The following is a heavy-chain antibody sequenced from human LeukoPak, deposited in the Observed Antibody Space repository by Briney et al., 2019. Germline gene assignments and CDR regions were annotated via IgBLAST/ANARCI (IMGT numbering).Heavy chain of an antibody. CDR1: GDSVSSNRAG. CDR2: TYYRSKWYD. Sequence: SQTLSLTCAISGDSVSSNRAGWNWIRQSPSRGLEWLGRTYYRSKWYDGYAVSVKSRITINPDTSKNQFSLQLNSVTPEDTAVYYCARGDCISGFDPWGQGTLVTVSS. V-gene: IGHV6-1*01. J-gene: IGHJ5*02. CDR3: ARGDCISGFDP. D-gene: IGHD2-21*02.